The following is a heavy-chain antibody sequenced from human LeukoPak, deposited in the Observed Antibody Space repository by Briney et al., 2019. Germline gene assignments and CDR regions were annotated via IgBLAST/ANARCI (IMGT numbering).Heavy chain of an antibody. J-gene: IGHJ4*02. CDR2: MHSNGNS. CDR3: ARHGDDYGDYGAVDY. V-gene: IGHV4-59*08. CDR1: GGSVSSDY. D-gene: IGHD4-17*01. Sequence: PSETLSLTCTVSGGSVSSDYWSWIRQPPGKGLEWIGYMHSNGNSAYNPSLSSRVTISVDTSKNQFSLKLSSVTAADTAVYYCARHGDDYGDYGAVDYWGQGTLVTVSS.